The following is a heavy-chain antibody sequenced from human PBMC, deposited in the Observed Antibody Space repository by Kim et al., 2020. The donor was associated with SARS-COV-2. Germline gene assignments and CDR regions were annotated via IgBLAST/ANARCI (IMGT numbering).Heavy chain of an antibody. CDR3: TGVHMVRGLIPFD. CDR2: IKSKTDGGTT. Sequence: GGSLRLSCAASGFTFSNAWMSWVRQAPGKGLEWVGRIKSKTDGGTTDYAAPVKGRFTISRDDSKNTLYLQMNSLKTEDTAVYYCTGVHMVRGLIPFDWGQGTLVTVSS. J-gene: IGHJ4*02. CDR1: GFTFSNAW. D-gene: IGHD3-10*01. V-gene: IGHV3-15*01.